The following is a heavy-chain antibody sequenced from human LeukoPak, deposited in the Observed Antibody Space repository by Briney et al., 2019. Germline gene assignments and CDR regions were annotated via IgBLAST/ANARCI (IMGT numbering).Heavy chain of an antibody. CDR1: GYTFTSYG. Sequence: GASVKVSCKASGYTFTSYGISWVRQAPVQGLEWMGWVSEYNGKPNKAQKLQGRVTLPTDTSTSRAYMELRSLRSDDTAVYYCAIGFVCGSGNPYGMDVWGQGTTVTVSS. CDR2: VSEYNGKP. V-gene: IGHV1-18*01. J-gene: IGHJ6*02. D-gene: IGHD3-10*01. CDR3: AIGFVCGSGNPYGMDV.